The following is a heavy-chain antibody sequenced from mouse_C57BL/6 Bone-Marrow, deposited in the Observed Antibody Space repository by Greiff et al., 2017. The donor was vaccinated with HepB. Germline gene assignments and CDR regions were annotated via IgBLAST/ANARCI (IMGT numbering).Heavy chain of an antibody. CDR2: SDPNSGGT. D-gene: IGHD2-2*01. Sequence: QVQLQQPGAELVKPGASVKLSCKASGYTFTSYWMHWVKQRPGRGLEWIGRSDPNSGGTKYNEKFKSKATLTVDKPSSTAYMQLSSLTSEDSAVYYCARDGYDGGDYWGQGTTLTVSS. J-gene: IGHJ2*01. CDR1: GYTFTSYW. CDR3: ARDGYDGGDY. V-gene: IGHV1-72*01.